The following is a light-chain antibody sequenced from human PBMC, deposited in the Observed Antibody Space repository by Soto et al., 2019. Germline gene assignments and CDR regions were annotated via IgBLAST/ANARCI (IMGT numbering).Light chain of an antibody. V-gene: IGKV3-15*01. CDR3: QQYGSSGT. Sequence: DIVMTHSPATLSLSPGERATLSRRAGQTLSSELAWYQQKPGQAPRLLIYGASTRATGIPARFSGSGSGTDFTLTISRLEPEDFAVYYCQQYGSSGTFGQGTKVDIK. J-gene: IGKJ1*01. CDR2: GAS. CDR1: QTLSSE.